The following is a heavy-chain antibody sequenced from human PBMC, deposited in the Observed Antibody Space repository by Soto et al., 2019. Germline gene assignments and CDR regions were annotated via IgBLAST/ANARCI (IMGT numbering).Heavy chain of an antibody. CDR3: AKEGGWNNWYFDL. CDR2: VSYDGNAK. CDR1: GFTFSGYG. J-gene: IGHJ2*01. V-gene: IGHV3-30*18. D-gene: IGHD6-19*01. Sequence: QAQLVESGGGVVQPGMSLRLSCAASGFTFSGYGMHWLRQAPGKGLEWAAVVSYDGNAKYYADSVEGRFTISRDNSKNTLYLHMNSLRTDDTAVYYCAKEGGWNNWYFDLWGRGTRVTVSS.